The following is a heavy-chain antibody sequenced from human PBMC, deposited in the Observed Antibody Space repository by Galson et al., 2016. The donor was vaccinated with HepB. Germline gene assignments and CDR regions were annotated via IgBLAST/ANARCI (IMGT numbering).Heavy chain of an antibody. CDR1: GLTFTNAW. V-gene: IGHV3-15*01. Sequence: SLRLSCAASGLTFTNAWMTWVRQAPGKGLEWVGRIKGEADGGTTDYAAPVKGRFYISRDDSTHTLFLHMNSLRVEDGAVYYCATAKLTTWYSFDSWGQGTLVTVSS. CDR3: ATAKLTTWYSFDS. D-gene: IGHD2-2*01. J-gene: IGHJ4*02. CDR2: IKGEADGGTT.